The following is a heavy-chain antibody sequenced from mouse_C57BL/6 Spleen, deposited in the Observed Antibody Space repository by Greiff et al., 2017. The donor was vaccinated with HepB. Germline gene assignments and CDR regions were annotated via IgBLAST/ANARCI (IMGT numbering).Heavy chain of an antibody. V-gene: IGHV1-81*01. CDR3: ARGYDGYFYAMDY. D-gene: IGHD2-3*01. CDR2: IYPRSGNT. Sequence: VQLVESGAELARPGASVKLSCKASGYTFTSYGISWVKQRTGQGLEWIGEIYPRSGNTYYNEKFKGKATLTADKSSSTAYMELRSLTSEDSAVYFCARGYDGYFYAMDYWGQGTSVTVSS. CDR1: GYTFTSYG. J-gene: IGHJ4*01.